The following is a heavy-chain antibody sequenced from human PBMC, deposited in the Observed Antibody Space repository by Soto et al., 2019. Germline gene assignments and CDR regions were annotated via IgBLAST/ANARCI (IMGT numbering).Heavy chain of an antibody. CDR2: INAGNGNT. CDR3: ARVSDYGENYYYYYYMDV. J-gene: IGHJ6*03. Sequence: ASVKVSCKASGYTFTSYAMHWVRQAPGQRLEWMGWINAGNGNTKYSQKFQGRVTITRDTSASTAYMELSSLRSEDTAVYYCARVSDYGENYYYYYYMDVWSKGTTVTVSS. V-gene: IGHV1-3*01. D-gene: IGHD4-17*01. CDR1: GYTFTSYA.